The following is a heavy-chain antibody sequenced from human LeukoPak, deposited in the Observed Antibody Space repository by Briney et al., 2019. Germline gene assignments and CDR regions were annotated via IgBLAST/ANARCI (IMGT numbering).Heavy chain of an antibody. CDR1: GFTFSGFW. D-gene: IGHD2-8*01. V-gene: IGHV3-7*03. CDR2: INSDGSEG. Sequence: GGSLRLSCAVSGFTFSGFWMSWSRQAPGKGLEWVASINSDGSEGYYADVVKGRFTISRDNAKNSLYLQINSLRAEDTAVYYCARDRHCVNGVCHSPPGMDVWGQGTTVTVSS. CDR3: ARDRHCVNGVCHSPPGMDV. J-gene: IGHJ6*02.